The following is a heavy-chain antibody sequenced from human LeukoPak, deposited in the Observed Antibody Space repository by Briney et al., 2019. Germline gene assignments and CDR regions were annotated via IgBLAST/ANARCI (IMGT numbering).Heavy chain of an antibody. V-gene: IGHV3-48*01. CDR1: GFTFSTYT. Sequence: HPGGSLRLSCAASGFTFSTYTMSWVRQAPGKGLEWVSHISSSSSTIYYADSVKGRFTVSRDNAKNSLCLQMNSLRAEDTAVYYCARDERWVDFDHWGQGTLVTVSS. CDR3: ARDERWVDFDH. D-gene: IGHD5-24*01. J-gene: IGHJ4*02. CDR2: ISSSSSTI.